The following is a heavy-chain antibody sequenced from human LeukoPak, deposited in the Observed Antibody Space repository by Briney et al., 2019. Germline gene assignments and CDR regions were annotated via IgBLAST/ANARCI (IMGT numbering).Heavy chain of an antibody. Sequence: ASVKVSCKASGYTFSDFYIHWVRQAPCQGPEYVGWITPKSGDTYSPQRFQGRVTMTRDASISTAYMELSSLRSDDTAVYFCARVRLADERAWAYWGQGTLVTVSS. CDR2: ITPKSGDT. CDR3: ARVRLADERAWAY. CDR1: GYTFSDFY. D-gene: IGHD3-3*02. J-gene: IGHJ4*02. V-gene: IGHV1-2*02.